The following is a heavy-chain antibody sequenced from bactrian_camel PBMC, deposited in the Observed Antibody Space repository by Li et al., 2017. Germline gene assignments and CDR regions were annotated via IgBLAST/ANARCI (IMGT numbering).Heavy chain of an antibody. J-gene: IGHJ4*01. CDR2: TDSTGTT. CDR1: GFTFSRGC. V-gene: IGHV3S9*01. Sequence: QVQLTESGGGSVQAGESLRLSCDTSGFTFSRGCAAWFRQVPGKEREGVAGTDSTGTTTYADAVKGRFTLSRDNAKNTVDLQMSGLKPEDTAVYYCAGASWCNSKLDSPKFDYWGQGTQVTVS. CDR3: AGASWCNSKLDSPKFDY. D-gene: IGHD1*01.